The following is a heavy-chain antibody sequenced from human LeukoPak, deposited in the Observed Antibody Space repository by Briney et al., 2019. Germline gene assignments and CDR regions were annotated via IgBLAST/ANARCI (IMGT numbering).Heavy chain of an antibody. CDR3: ARAPHFHAFSFDY. D-gene: IGHD3/OR15-3a*01. CDR2: IYHSGST. V-gene: IGHV4-30-2*01. CDR1: GGSISSGGYS. J-gene: IGHJ4*02. Sequence: SETLSLTCAVSGGSISSGGYSWSWIRQPPGKGLEWIGYIYHSGSTNYNPSLKSRVTISVDTSKNQFSLKLSSVTAADTAVYYCARAPHFHAFSFDYWGQGALVTVSS.